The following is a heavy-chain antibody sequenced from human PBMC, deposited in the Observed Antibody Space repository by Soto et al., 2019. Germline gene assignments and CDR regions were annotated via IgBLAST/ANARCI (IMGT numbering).Heavy chain of an antibody. V-gene: IGHV4-59*08. CDR3: ARRYGGTFDY. D-gene: IGHD2-15*01. Sequence: QVQLQESGPGLVKPSETLSLTCTVSGGSISNYYWSWIRQPPGKGLEWIGYIYYSGGTNYNPSLKSRVTISVDTSKSQFSLKMSSVTAADTAVYYCARRYGGTFDYWGQGTLVTVSS. J-gene: IGHJ4*02. CDR2: IYYSGGT. CDR1: GGSISNYY.